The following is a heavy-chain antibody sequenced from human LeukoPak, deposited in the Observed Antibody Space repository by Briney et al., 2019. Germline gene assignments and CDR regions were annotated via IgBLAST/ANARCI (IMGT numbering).Heavy chain of an antibody. D-gene: IGHD1-1*01. Sequence: PGGSLRLSCAASGFTFSLYDMSWVRQAPGKGLECVPAIDRGVGSTYYADSVKGRFTISRDNSKNTLYLQMNSLRADDTAVYYCAKVGRAGTTGNAFDIWGQGTMVTVSS. V-gene: IGHV3-23*01. CDR3: AKVGRAGTTGNAFDI. CDR1: GFTFSLYD. CDR2: IDRGVGST. J-gene: IGHJ3*02.